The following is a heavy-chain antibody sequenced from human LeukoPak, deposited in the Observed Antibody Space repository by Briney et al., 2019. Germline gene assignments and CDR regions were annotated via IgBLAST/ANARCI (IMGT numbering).Heavy chain of an antibody. J-gene: IGHJ6*02. D-gene: IGHD3-3*01. V-gene: IGHV3-30*04. CDR3: ARDLHEGYYDFRSGPRGVDV. Sequence: GGSLRLSCAASGFTFSSYAMHWVRQAPGNRLEWVAVISYDGNNKYYADSVKGRFTISRDNSKNTLYLQMNSLRAEDTAVYYCARDLHEGYYDFRSGPRGVDVWGQGTTVTVSS. CDR1: GFTFSSYA. CDR2: ISYDGNNK.